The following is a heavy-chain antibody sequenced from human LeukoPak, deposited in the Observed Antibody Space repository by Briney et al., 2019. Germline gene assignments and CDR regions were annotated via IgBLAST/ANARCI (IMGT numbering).Heavy chain of an antibody. Sequence: AGGSLRLSCAASGFTFSSYAMSWVRQAPGKGLEWVSAISGSGGSTYYADSVKGRFTISRDNSKNTLYLQMNSLRAEDTAVYYCAKGVRWLQSYYFDYWGQGTLVTVSS. D-gene: IGHD5-24*01. V-gene: IGHV3-23*01. J-gene: IGHJ4*02. CDR3: AKGVRWLQSYYFDY. CDR2: ISGSGGST. CDR1: GFTFSSYA.